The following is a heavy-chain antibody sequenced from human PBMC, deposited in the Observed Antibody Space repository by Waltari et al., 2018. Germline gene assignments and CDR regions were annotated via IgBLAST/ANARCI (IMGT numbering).Heavy chain of an antibody. CDR3: ARGYSSGWYYGY. V-gene: IGHV4-34*01. CDR2: INHSGST. Sequence: QVQLQQWGAGLLKPSETLSPTCAVYGGSFSGYYWSWIRQPPGKGLEWIGEINHSGSTNYNPSLKRRVTISVDTSKNQFSLKLSSVTAADTAVYYCARGYSSGWYYGYWGQGTLVTVSS. CDR1: GGSFSGYY. J-gene: IGHJ4*02. D-gene: IGHD6-19*01.